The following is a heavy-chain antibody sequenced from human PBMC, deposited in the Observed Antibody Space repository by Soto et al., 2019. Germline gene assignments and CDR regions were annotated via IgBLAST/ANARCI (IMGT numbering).Heavy chain of an antibody. V-gene: IGHV1-69*06. CDR2: IIPIFNKT. CDR3: ARDGVQFLYKTYFDT. D-gene: IGHD3-3*01. J-gene: IGHJ5*02. CDR1: GGTFSTYA. Sequence: QVQLVQSGADVKKPGSSVRVSCKASGGTFSTYAINWVRQAPGHGLEWMGVIIPIFNKTHYAQNFQGRVTIIEDKSTSTSYMERSSLRSDDTAVYYCARDGVQFLYKTYFDTWGQGTLVTVSS.